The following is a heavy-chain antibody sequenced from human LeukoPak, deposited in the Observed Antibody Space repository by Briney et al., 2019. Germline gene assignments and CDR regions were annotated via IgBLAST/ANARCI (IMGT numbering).Heavy chain of an antibody. CDR2: ISAYNGNT. D-gene: IGHD1-26*01. Sequence: GASVKVSCKASGYTFTSYGISWVRQAPGQGLEWMGWISAYNGNTNYAQKLQGRVTMTTDTSTSTAYMELRSLRSDDTAVYYCASPSPNYSGSYMPHDAFDIWGQGTMVTVSS. CDR3: ASPSPNYSGSYMPHDAFDI. CDR1: GYTFTSYG. V-gene: IGHV1-18*01. J-gene: IGHJ3*02.